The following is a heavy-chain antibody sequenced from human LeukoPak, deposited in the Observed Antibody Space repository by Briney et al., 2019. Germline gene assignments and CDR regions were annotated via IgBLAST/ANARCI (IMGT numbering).Heavy chain of an antibody. Sequence: SQTLSLTCAISGDSVSSNSAAWNWIRQSPSRGLEWLGRTYYRSKWYNDYAVSVKSRITINPDTSKNQFSLQLNSVTPEDTAVYYCARGSSYYYGSGSYLGLFYYYYMDVWGKGTTVTISS. CDR1: GDSVSSNSAA. J-gene: IGHJ6*03. D-gene: IGHD3-10*01. V-gene: IGHV6-1*01. CDR2: TYYRSKWYN. CDR3: ARGSSYYYGSGSYLGLFYYYYMDV.